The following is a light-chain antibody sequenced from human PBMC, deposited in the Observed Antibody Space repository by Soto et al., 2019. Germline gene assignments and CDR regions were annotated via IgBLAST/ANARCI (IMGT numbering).Light chain of an antibody. Sequence: DIQMTQSPSSLSASVGDRVTITCRASQSISSYLNWYQQKPGKAPKLLIYAASSLQSGVTSRFSGSGSGTDFTLTISSLQPEDFATYDCQQSYSTPQTFGQGTKVEIK. V-gene: IGKV1-39*01. CDR1: QSISSY. CDR3: QQSYSTPQT. J-gene: IGKJ1*01. CDR2: AAS.